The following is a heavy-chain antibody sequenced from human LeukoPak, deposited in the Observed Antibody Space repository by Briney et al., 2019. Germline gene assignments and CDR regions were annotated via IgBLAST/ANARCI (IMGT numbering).Heavy chain of an antibody. CDR3: AKVKYSSSWLLTWYYYYMDV. J-gene: IGHJ6*03. CDR1: GYTFTSYY. V-gene: IGHV1-46*01. CDR2: INPSGGST. Sequence: ASVKVSCKASGYTFTSYYMHWVRQAPGQGLEWMGIINPSGGSTSYAQKFQGRVTMTRDMSTSTVYMELSSLRAEDTAVYYCAKVKYSSSWLLTWYYYYMDVWGKGTTVTISS. D-gene: IGHD6-13*01.